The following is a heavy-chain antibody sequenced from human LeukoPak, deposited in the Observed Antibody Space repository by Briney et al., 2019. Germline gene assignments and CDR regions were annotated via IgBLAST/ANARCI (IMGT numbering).Heavy chain of an antibody. CDR3: ARIGPTNDFDWLLFRGDAFDI. Sequence: PSETLSLTCTVSGGSISSYYWSWIRQPPGKGLEWIGYIYYSGSTNYNPSLKSRVTISVDTSKNQFSLKLSSVTAADTAVYYCARIGPTNDFDWLLFRGDAFDIWGQGTMVTVSS. D-gene: IGHD3-9*01. V-gene: IGHV4-59*01. CDR2: IYYSGST. J-gene: IGHJ3*02. CDR1: GGSISSYY.